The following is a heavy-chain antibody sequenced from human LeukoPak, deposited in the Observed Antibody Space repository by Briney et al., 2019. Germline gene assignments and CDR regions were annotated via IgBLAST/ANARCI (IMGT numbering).Heavy chain of an antibody. CDR1: GGSISSGSYH. J-gene: IGHJ4*02. CDR3: ARWLQSSSIWDY. D-gene: IGHD5-24*01. CDR2: IYISGST. V-gene: IGHV4-61*02. Sequence: PSETLSLTCTVSGGSISSGSYHWTWIRQPAGKGLEWIGRIYISGSTNYNPSLKSRVTISADTFKNQFSLKLRSVTAADTAMYYCARWLQSSSIWDYWGQGTLVTVSS.